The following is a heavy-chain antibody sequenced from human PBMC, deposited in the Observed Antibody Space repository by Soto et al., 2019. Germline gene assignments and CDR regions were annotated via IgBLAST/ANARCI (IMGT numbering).Heavy chain of an antibody. V-gene: IGHV3-15*01. Sequence: EVQLVESGGGLVEPGGSLRLSCAASGITSSNAWMNWVRKAPGKGLEYIGRIRSKTDGGTTEYAAPVEGRFTVSRDDSKNTLYLQTSGLKTEDTAVYYCTTTRPGTNVFDNWGQGTLVTVSS. CDR2: IRSKTDGGTT. CDR3: TTTRPGTNVFDN. J-gene: IGHJ3*02. D-gene: IGHD6-13*01. CDR1: GITSSNAW.